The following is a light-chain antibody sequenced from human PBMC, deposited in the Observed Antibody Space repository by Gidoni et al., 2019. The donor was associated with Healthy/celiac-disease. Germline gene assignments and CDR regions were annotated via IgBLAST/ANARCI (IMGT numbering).Light chain of an antibody. V-gene: IGLV3-21*04. J-gene: IGLJ2*01. CDR2: YDS. CDR3: QVWDSSSDRVV. Sequence: SSVLTQPHSVSRAPGKTARITWGGNNIGSKSLHWYQQQPGQAPVLVIYYDSDRPSGIPERFSGSNSGNTATLTISRVEAGDEADYYCQVWDSSSDRVVFGGGTKLTVL. CDR1: NIGSKS.